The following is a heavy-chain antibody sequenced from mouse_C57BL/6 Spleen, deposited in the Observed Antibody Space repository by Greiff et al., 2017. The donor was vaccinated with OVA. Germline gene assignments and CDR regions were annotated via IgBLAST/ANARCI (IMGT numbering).Heavy chain of an antibody. CDR2: IDPSDSYT. CDR1: GYTFTSYW. J-gene: IGHJ2*01. CDR3: ARGGYYGSSSDY. D-gene: IGHD1-1*01. Sequence: QVQLQQPGAELVKPGASVKLSCKASGYTFTSYWMQWVKQRPGQGLEWIGEIDPSDSYTNYNQKFKGKATLTVDTSSSTAYMQLSSLTSEDSAVYYCARGGYYGSSSDYWGQGTTLTVSS. V-gene: IGHV1-50*01.